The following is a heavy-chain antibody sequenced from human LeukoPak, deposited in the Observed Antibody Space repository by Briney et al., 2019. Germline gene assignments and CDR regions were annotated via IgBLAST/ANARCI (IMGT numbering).Heavy chain of an antibody. Sequence: GESLKISCKGSGYSFTSCWIGWVRQMPGKGLEWMGIIYPGDSDTRYSPSFQGQVTISADKSISTAYLQWSSLKASDTAMYYCARRLAAAGLSDYYFDYWGQGTLVTVSS. CDR1: GYSFTSCW. V-gene: IGHV5-51*01. CDR3: ARRLAAAGLSDYYFDY. D-gene: IGHD6-13*01. J-gene: IGHJ4*02. CDR2: IYPGDSDT.